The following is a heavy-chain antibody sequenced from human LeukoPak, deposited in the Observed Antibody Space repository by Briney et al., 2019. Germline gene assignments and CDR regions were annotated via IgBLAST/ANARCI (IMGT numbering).Heavy chain of an antibody. CDR1: GFIFSSYA. CDR2: ISGSSSHI. Sequence: GGSLRLSCAASGFIFSSYAMNWVRQAPGKGLEWVSSISGSSSHIYYADLVKGRFTISRDNTKSSLYLQMNSLRAEDMAVYYCARGYCGGDCYGDWGQGTLVTVSS. D-gene: IGHD2-21*01. J-gene: IGHJ1*01. V-gene: IGHV3-21*01. CDR3: ARGYCGGDCYGD.